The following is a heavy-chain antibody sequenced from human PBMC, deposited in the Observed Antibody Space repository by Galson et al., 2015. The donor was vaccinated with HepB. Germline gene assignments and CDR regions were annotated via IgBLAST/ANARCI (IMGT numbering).Heavy chain of an antibody. Sequence: SLRLSCATSGFTFSHYSMHWLRQTPGRGPEWLTLISSDGVKISYADSVRGRFTVSRDNSTGTLFLHMSSLRVEDTAVYFCARDLVKFFAAYEPGPSDPWGQGSPVTVSS. V-gene: IGHV3-30*03. CDR3: ARDLVKFFAAYEPGPSDP. D-gene: IGHD1-14*01. CDR1: GFTFSHYS. CDR2: ISSDGVKI. J-gene: IGHJ5*02.